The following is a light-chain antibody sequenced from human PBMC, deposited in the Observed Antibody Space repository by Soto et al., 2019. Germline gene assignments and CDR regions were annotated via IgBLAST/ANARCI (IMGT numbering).Light chain of an antibody. CDR1: QSLVHRDGNTY. V-gene: IGKV2-24*01. J-gene: IGKJ2*01. CDR3: MQATQPYT. Sequence: EIVMTQTPLSSRVTLGQPASISCRSSQSLVHRDGNTYLSWLHQRPGQPPRLLIYMISDRFSGVPDRFSGSGAGTDFTLKISRVEDEDVGVYYCMQATQPYTFGQGTKLEIE. CDR2: MIS.